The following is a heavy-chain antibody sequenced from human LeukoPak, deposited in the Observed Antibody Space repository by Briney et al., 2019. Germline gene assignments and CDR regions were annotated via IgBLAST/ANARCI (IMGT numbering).Heavy chain of an antibody. CDR2: INHSGST. J-gene: IGHJ4*02. V-gene: IGHV4-34*01. CDR3: ARSEDSAFDY. CDR1: GGSFSGYY. Sequence: SETLSLTCAVYGGSFSGYYWSWIRQPPGKGLEWIGEINHSGSTNYNPSLKSRVTISVDTSKNQFSLKLSSVTAADTAVYYCARSEDSAFDYWGQGTLVTVSS. D-gene: IGHD1-26*01.